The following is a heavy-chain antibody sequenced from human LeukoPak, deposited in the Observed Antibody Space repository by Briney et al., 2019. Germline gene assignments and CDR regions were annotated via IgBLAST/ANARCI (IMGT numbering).Heavy chain of an antibody. CDR1: GFTFSSYA. V-gene: IGHV3-30*04. J-gene: IGHJ3*02. CDR3: ARDFLLLWFGESHGAFDI. CDR2: ISYDGSNK. Sequence: PGGSLRLSCAASGFTFSSYAMHWVRQAPGKGLEWVAVISYDGSNKYYADSVKGRFTISRDNSKNTLYLQMNSLRAEDTAVYYCARDFLLLWFGESHGAFDIWGQGTMVTVSS. D-gene: IGHD3-10*01.